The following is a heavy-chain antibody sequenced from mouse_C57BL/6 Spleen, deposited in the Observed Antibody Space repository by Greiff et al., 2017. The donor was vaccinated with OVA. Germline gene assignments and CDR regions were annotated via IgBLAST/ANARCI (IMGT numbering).Heavy chain of an antibody. CDR1: GFTFSDYY. V-gene: IGHV5-16*01. Sequence: EVKVVESEGGLVQPGSSMKLSCTASGFTFSDYYMAWVRQVPEKGLEWVANINYDGSSTYYLDSLKSRFIISRDNAKNILYLQMSSLKSEDTATYYCAREGGSYAMDYWGQGTSVTVSS. CDR3: AREGGSYAMDY. J-gene: IGHJ4*01. CDR2: INYDGSST.